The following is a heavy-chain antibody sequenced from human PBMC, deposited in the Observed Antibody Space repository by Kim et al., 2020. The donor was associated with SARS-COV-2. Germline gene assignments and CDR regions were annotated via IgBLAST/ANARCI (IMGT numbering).Heavy chain of an antibody. Sequence: SQTLSLTCAISGDSVSSNNAAWNWIRQPPSRGLEWLGRTYYRSKWFNDYALSVKSRITINPDTSKNHFSLQLSSVTPEDTAVYYCANGGSGLGGMNVWGQGTTVPVSS. CDR1: GDSVSSNNAA. CDR3: ANGGSGLGGMNV. J-gene: IGHJ6*02. V-gene: IGHV6-1*01. CDR2: TYYRSKWFN. D-gene: IGHD3-16*01.